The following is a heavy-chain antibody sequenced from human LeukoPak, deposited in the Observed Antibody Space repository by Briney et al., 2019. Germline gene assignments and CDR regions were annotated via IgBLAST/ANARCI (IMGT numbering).Heavy chain of an antibody. CDR2: TIPIFGTA. CDR3: ARAGFTYYYDSSGYIFDY. CDR1: GGSTSSLS. V-gene: IGHV1-69*05. J-gene: IGHJ4*02. Sequence: CPVSGGSTSSLSWGWIRQPPGKGLGWIGGTIPIFGTANYAQKFQGRVTITTDESTSTAYMELSSLRSEDTAVYYCARAGFTYYYDSSGYIFDYWGQGTLVTISS. D-gene: IGHD3-22*01.